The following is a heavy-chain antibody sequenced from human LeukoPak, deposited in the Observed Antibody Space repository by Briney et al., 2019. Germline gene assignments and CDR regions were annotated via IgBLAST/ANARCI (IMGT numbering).Heavy chain of an antibody. CDR2: INHSGST. CDR3: ASFSPTVDNAFDI. CDR1: GGSFSGYY. Sequence: SETLSLTCAVYGGSFSGYYWSWIRQPSGKGLEWIGEINHSGSTNYNPSLKSRVTISVDTSKNQFSLKLSSVTAADTAVYYCASFSPTVDNAFDIWGQGTMVTVSS. J-gene: IGHJ3*02. D-gene: IGHD4-17*01. V-gene: IGHV4-34*01.